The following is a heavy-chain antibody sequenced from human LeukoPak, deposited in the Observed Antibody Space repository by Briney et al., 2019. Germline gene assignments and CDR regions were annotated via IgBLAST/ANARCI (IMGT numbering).Heavy chain of an antibody. CDR1: GYTFTSYD. CDR3: ARVTIVGVLIVEIWFDP. J-gene: IGHJ5*02. D-gene: IGHD3-3*01. CDR2: MNPNSGNT. V-gene: IGHV1-8*01. Sequence: ASVKVSCKASGYTFTSYDINWVRQAPGQGLEWMGWMNPNSGNTGYAQKFQGRVTMTRNTSISTAYMELSSLRSEDTAVYYCARVTIVGVLIVEIWFDPWGQGTLVTVSS.